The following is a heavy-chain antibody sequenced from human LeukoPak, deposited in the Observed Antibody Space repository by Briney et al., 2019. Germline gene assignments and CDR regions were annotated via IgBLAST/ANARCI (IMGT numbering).Heavy chain of an antibody. CDR1: GFTFRNYV. CDR3: AKDVSSGWFDS. CDR2: IGGDGDTT. Sequence: PGGSLRLSCAASGFTFRNYVMTWVRQAPGKGLEWVSSIGGDGDTTYYADFVKGRFTISRDNSKNTLYQLMTSLRAEDTAVYFCAKDVSSGWFDSWGQGTLVTVSS. V-gene: IGHV3-23*01. D-gene: IGHD2/OR15-2a*01. J-gene: IGHJ5*01.